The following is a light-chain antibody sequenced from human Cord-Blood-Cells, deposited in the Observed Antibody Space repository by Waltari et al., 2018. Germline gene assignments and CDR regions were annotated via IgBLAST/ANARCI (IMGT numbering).Light chain of an antibody. J-gene: IGLJ2*01. Sequence: QSALTQPASVSGSPGQAIHISCPGTSSDGGGYHYLSWYQQHPGKAPKLMIYEVSNRPSGVSNRFSGSKSGNTASLTISGLQAEDEADYYCSSYTSSSTLDVVFGGGTKLTVL. CDR2: EVS. V-gene: IGLV2-14*01. CDR1: SSDGGGYHY. CDR3: SSYTSSSTLDVV.